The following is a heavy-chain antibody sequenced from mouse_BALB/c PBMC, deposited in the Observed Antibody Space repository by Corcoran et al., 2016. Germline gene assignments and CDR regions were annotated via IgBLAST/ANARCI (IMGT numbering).Heavy chain of an antibody. CDR3: ARGELGPVAY. J-gene: IGHJ3*01. D-gene: IGHD4-1*01. Sequence: EVQLQQSGAELVKPGASVKLSCTASGFNLKDTYMHWVKQRPEQGLEWIGRIDPANGNTKYDPKFQGKATITADTSSNTAYLQLSSLTSEDTAVYYCARGELGPVAYWGQGTLVTVSA. CDR2: IDPANGNT. V-gene: IGHV14-3*02. CDR1: GFNLKDTY.